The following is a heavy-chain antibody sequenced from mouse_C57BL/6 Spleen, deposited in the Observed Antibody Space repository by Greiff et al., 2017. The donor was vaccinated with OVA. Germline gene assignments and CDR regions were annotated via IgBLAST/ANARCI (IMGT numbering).Heavy chain of an antibody. J-gene: IGHJ4*01. Sequence: QVQLKQPGAELVMPGASVKLSCKASGYTFTSYWMHWVKQRPGQGLEWIGEIDPSDSYTNYNQKFKDKSTLTVDKSSSTAYMQLSSLTSEDSAVYYCARNYYGGIDYWGKGTSVTVSS. V-gene: IGHV1-69*01. CDR2: IDPSDSYT. CDR1: GYTFTSYW. D-gene: IGHD1-1*01. CDR3: ARNYYGGIDY.